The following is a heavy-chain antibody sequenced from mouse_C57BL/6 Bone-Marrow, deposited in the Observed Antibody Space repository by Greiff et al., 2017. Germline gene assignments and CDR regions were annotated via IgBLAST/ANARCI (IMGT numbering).Heavy chain of an antibody. CDR3: ARREYYGSRGNY. D-gene: IGHD1-1*01. J-gene: IGHJ2*01. CDR1: GYTFTSYG. Sequence: QVQLQQSGAELARPGASVKLSCKASGYTFTSYGISWVKQRTGQGLEWIGEIYPRSGNTYYNEKFKGKATLTADKYSSTGYMELRSLTSEDAAVYFCARREYYGSRGNYWGQGTTLTVSS. V-gene: IGHV1-81*01. CDR2: IYPRSGNT.